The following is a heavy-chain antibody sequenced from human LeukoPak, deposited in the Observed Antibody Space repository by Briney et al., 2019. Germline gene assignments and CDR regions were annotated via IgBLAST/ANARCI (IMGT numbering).Heavy chain of an antibody. CDR1: GGSISSGGYY. CDR2: IYYSGST. Sequence: SETLSLTCTVSGGSISSGGYYWSWLRQHPGKGLEWIGYIYYSGSTYYNPSLKSRVTISVDTSKNQFSLKLSSVTAADTAVYYCARVLAVAGTEDLTWFDPWGQGTLVTVSS. CDR3: ARVLAVAGTEDLTWFDP. J-gene: IGHJ5*02. V-gene: IGHV4-31*03. D-gene: IGHD6-19*01.